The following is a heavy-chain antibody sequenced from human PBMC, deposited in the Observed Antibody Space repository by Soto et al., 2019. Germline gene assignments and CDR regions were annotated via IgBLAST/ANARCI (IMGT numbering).Heavy chain of an antibody. CDR3: ATNHDDISGRTPLLFDS. V-gene: IGHV4-31*03. J-gene: IGHJ4*02. CDR2: IHYSGNT. CDR1: GDSIGTGGYY. Sequence: QVQLQESGPGLVKPSQTLSLTCTVSGDSIGTGGYYWDWIRQHPGKGPEWIGYIHYSGNTYYNPSLKNRLTISLDTSKNQCSLHLSSVTAADTAVYYCATNHDDISGRTPLLFDSWGQGTLVTVSS. D-gene: IGHD3-22*01.